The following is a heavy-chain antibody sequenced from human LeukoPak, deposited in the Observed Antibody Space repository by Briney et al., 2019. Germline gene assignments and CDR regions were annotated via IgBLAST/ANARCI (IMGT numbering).Heavy chain of an antibody. V-gene: IGHV4-59*11. J-gene: IGHJ4*02. Sequence: SETLSLTCTVSGGSISSHYWSWLRQPPGKGLEWIGYIYYSGSTNYNPSLKSRVTISVDTSKNQFSLKLSSVTAADTAVYYCARGYSGYDFDYWGQGTLVTVSS. CDR3: ARGYSGYDFDY. CDR2: IYYSGST. CDR1: GGSISSHY. D-gene: IGHD5-12*01.